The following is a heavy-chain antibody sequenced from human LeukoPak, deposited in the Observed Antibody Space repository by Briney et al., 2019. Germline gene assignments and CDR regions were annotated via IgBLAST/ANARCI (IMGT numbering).Heavy chain of an antibody. D-gene: IGHD3-9*01. CDR2: ISSSSSTI. J-gene: IGHJ6*02. Sequence: TGGSLRLSCAASGFSFSGYSMNWVRQAPGKGLEWVSYISSSSSTIYYADSVKGRFTISRDNAKNSLYPQMNSLRDEDTAVYFCARVRPNFDNYAMDVWGQGTTVTVSS. CDR1: GFSFSGYS. V-gene: IGHV3-48*02. CDR3: ARVRPNFDNYAMDV.